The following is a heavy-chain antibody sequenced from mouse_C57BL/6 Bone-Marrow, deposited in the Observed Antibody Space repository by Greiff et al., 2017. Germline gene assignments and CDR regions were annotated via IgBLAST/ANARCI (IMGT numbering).Heavy chain of an antibody. D-gene: IGHD1-1*02. V-gene: IGHV1-81*01. CDR2: IYPRSGNT. Sequence: VQLQQPGAELARPGASVKLSCKASGYTFTSYGISWVKQRTGQGLEWIGEIYPRSGNTYYNEKFKGKATLTADKSSSTADMELRSLTSEDSAVYFCASGVWLLPVWGQGTTLTVSS. CDR3: ASGVWLLPV. CDR1: GYTFTSYG. J-gene: IGHJ2*01.